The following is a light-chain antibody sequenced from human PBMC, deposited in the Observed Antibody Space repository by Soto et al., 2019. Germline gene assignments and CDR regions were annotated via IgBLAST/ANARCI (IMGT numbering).Light chain of an antibody. V-gene: IGKV1-39*01. J-gene: IGKJ3*01. CDR3: QQSFSIPFT. CDR2: DAS. CDR1: QTIGKY. Sequence: DIQMTQSPSSLSATVGDRVTITCRASQTIGKYLNWYQQQPGKVPKLLIYDASYLQSGVPSRFSGSESGTDFTLNISDPRPEDFATYYCQQSFSIPFTFGPGTKVDIK.